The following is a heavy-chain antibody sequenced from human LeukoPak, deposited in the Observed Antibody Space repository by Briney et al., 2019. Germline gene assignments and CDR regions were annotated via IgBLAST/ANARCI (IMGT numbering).Heavy chain of an antibody. J-gene: IGHJ4*02. CDR3: ARESGEFDY. CDR1: GLSIADFA. V-gene: IGHV3-43*02. Sequence: PGGSLRLSCVASGLSIADFAMHWVRQAPGKGLEWVSLISGDGVSTFYADSVKGRFSISRDNSKNSLSLEMNSLRTEDTAMYYCARESGEFDYWGQGTLVAVSS. CDR2: ISGDGVST.